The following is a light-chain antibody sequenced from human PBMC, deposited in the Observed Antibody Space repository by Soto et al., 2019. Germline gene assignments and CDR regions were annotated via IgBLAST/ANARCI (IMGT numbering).Light chain of an antibody. CDR3: QQYNNWFT. J-gene: IGKJ3*01. V-gene: IGKV3-15*01. CDR1: QSVSSN. CDR2: GAS. Sequence: EIVMTQSPATLSVCPGERATLSCRASQSVSSNLAWYQQKPGQAPRLLIYGASTRATGIPARFSGSGSGTEFTLTISSLQSEDFAVYYCQQYNNWFTFGPGTEVDIK.